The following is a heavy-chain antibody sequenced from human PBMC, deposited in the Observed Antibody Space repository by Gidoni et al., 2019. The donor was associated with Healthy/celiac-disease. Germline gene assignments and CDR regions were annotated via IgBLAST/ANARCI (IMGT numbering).Heavy chain of an antibody. J-gene: IGHJ4*02. Sequence: EVQLLESGGGLVQPGGSLRLSCAAPGFTFSSYAMSWVRQAPGKGLEWVSAISGSGGSTYYADSVKGRFTISRDNSKNTLYLQMNSLRAEDTAVYYCAKPIVGATDFAYWGQGTLVTVSS. CDR2: ISGSGGST. CDR3: AKPIVGATDFAY. V-gene: IGHV3-23*01. D-gene: IGHD1-26*01. CDR1: GFTFSSYA.